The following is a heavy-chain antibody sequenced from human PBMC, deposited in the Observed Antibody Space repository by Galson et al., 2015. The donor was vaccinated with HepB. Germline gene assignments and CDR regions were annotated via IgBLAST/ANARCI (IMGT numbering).Heavy chain of an antibody. CDR2: ISSSSSYI. D-gene: IGHD1-26*01. V-gene: IGHV3-21*01. CDR1: GFTFSSYS. Sequence: SLRLSCAASGFTFSSYSMNWVRQAPGKGLEWVSSISSSSSYIYYADSVKGRFTISRDNAKNSLYLRMNSLRAEDTAVYYCARDSEELPPDYWGQGTLVTVSS. CDR3: ARDSEELPPDY. J-gene: IGHJ4*02.